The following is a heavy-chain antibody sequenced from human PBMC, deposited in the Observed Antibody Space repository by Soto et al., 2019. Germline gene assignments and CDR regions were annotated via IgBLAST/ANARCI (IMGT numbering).Heavy chain of an antibody. CDR2: ISGTGVPT. CDR1: GFDFSSYA. V-gene: IGHV3-23*01. CDR3: ARGGGTYGSYYYAMDV. J-gene: IGHJ6*02. D-gene: IGHD3-10*01. Sequence: EVQLLESGGGLVHPGGSLRLSCAASGFDFSSYAMSWVRQAPGKGLECISLISGTGVPTLYAESVKGRFSVSRDNAKNTLYLQTNSLRAEDTAVYYCARGGGTYGSYYYAMDVWGQGTTVTVSS.